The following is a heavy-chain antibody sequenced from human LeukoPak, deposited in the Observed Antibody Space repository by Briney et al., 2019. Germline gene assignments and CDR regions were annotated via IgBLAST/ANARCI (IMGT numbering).Heavy chain of an antibody. CDR3: ARGFACSGGSCYRHKDYYYYMDV. CDR2: MNPNSGNT. Sequence: GASVKVSCKASGYTFTSYDINWVRQATGQGLEWMGWMNPNSGNTGYAQKFQGRVTITRNTSISTAYMELSSLRSEDTAVYYCARGFACSGGSCYRHKDYYYYMDVWGKGTTVTVSS. CDR1: GYTFTSYD. V-gene: IGHV1-8*01. D-gene: IGHD2-15*01. J-gene: IGHJ6*03.